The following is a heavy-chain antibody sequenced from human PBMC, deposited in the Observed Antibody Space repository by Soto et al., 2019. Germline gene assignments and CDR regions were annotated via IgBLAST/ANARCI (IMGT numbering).Heavy chain of an antibody. CDR2: INHSGST. Sequence: SETLSLTCAVYGGSFSGYYWSWIRQPPGKGLEWIGEINHSGSTNYNPSLKSRVTISIATSKTQVSLNLNSLTAADTAVYICVGGYPWVGFDYWGQGTLVTVSS. J-gene: IGHJ4*02. V-gene: IGHV4-34*01. CDR1: GGSFSGYY. CDR3: VGGYPWVGFDY. D-gene: IGHD3-22*01.